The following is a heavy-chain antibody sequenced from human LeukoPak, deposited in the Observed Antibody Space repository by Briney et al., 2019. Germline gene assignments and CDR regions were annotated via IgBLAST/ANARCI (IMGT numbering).Heavy chain of an antibody. D-gene: IGHD1-26*01. CDR3: ARAYSGSYHYY. J-gene: IGHJ4*02. V-gene: IGHV1-18*01. CDR1: GYTFTSYG. CDR2: ISAYNGNT. Sequence: ASVKVSCKASGYTFTSYGISWVRQAPGQGLEWMGWISAYNGNTDYAQKFQGRVTMTTDTSTSTAYMEVRSLRSDDTAVYYCARAYSGSYHYYWGQGTLVTVSS.